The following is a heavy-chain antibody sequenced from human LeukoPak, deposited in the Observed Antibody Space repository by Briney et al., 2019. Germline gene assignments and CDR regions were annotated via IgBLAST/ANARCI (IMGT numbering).Heavy chain of an antibody. V-gene: IGHV5-51*01. D-gene: IGHD3-10*01. CDR3: ARSTMVRGVISWFDP. CDR1: GYIFTTYW. Sequence: GESLKISCQASGYIFTTYWIGWVRQLPGKGLEWMGIIYPGDSDTRYSPSFQGQVTISADKSISTAYLQWSSLKASDTAMYYCARSTMVRGVISWFDPWGQGTLVTVSS. J-gene: IGHJ5*02. CDR2: IYPGDSDT.